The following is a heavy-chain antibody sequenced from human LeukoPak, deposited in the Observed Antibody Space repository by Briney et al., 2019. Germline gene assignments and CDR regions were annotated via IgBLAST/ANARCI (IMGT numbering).Heavy chain of an antibody. D-gene: IGHD4-17*01. J-gene: IGHJ5*02. CDR2: IYTSGST. V-gene: IGHV4-4*07. CDR1: GGSISSYY. CDR3: TRDTGTTGEVKFDP. Sequence: PSETLSLTCTVSGGSISSYYWSWIRQPAGKVLEWIGRIYTSGSTTYNPSLKSRVTMSVDTSKSQFSLNLMSVTAADTAVYYCTRDTGTTGEVKFDPWGQGTLVTVSS.